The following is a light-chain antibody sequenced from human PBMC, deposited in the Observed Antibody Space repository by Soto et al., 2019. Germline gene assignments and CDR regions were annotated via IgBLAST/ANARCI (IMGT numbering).Light chain of an antibody. V-gene: IGKV3D-7*01. CDR3: QQDYNFPLT. CDR1: QSVGSSY. Sequence: APGERVTLSCRASQSVGSSYLTWYQQKPGQAPRLLIYGASTRATSIPARFSGRGSGTDFTLTIISLQPEHFAVYYCQQDYNFPLTFGQGTKVDIK. J-gene: IGKJ1*01. CDR2: GAS.